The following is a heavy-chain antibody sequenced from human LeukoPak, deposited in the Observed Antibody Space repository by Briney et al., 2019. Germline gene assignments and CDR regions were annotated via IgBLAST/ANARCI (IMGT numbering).Heavy chain of an antibody. CDR3: IQSNY. V-gene: IGHV3-73*01. Sequence: PGGSLRLSCAASGFTFSGSPILWVRQASGKGLEWVGRIRSKADNYATAYAASVQGRCTISRDDSKSTAYLQLNSLKTEDTAVYYCIQSNYWGQGALVTVSS. CDR1: GFTFSGSP. J-gene: IGHJ4*02. CDR2: IRSKADNYAT.